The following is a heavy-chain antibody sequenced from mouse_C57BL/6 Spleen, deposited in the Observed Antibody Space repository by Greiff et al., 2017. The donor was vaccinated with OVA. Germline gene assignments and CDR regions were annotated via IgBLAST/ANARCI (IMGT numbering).Heavy chain of an antibody. D-gene: IGHD2-3*01. CDR2: IYPGDGDT. Sequence: ESGPELVKPGASVKISCKASGYAFSSSWMNWVKQRPGKGLEWIGRIYPGDGDTNYNGTFKGKATLTADKSSSTAYMQLSSLTSEDSAVYFCARYDGYYYFDYWGQGTTLTVSS. CDR1: GYAFSSSW. J-gene: IGHJ2*01. CDR3: ARYDGYYYFDY. V-gene: IGHV1-82*01.